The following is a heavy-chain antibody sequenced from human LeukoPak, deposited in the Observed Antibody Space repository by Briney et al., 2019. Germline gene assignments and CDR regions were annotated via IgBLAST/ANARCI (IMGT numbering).Heavy chain of an antibody. CDR1: GFTVSSNY. Sequence: GGSLRLSCAASGFTVSSNYMSWVRQAPGKGLEWVSVIYSGGSTYYSDSVKGRFTISRDNSKNTLYLQMNSLRAEDTAVYYCARDSDYGDYILNWGQGTLVTVSS. CDR2: IYSGGST. J-gene: IGHJ4*02. V-gene: IGHV3-66*02. CDR3: ARDSDYGDYILN. D-gene: IGHD4-17*01.